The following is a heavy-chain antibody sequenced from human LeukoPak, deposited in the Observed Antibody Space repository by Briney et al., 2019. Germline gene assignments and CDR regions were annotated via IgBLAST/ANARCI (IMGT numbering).Heavy chain of an antibody. D-gene: IGHD5-24*01. Sequence: PSQTLSLXCTVSGGSISSGSYYWSWIRQPAGKGLEWIGRIYTSGITNYNPSLKSRVTISVDTSKNQFSLKLSSVTAADTAVYYCARCRDGYNYYFDYWGQGTLVTVSS. CDR1: GGSISSGSYY. J-gene: IGHJ4*02. V-gene: IGHV4-61*02. CDR3: ARCRDGYNYYFDY. CDR2: IYTSGIT.